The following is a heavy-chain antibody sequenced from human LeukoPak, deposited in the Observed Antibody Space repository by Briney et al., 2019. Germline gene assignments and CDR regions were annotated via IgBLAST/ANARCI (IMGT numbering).Heavy chain of an antibody. J-gene: IGHJ3*02. CDR3: ARHAPIDDILTPGDAFDI. V-gene: IGHV4-4*02. CDR1: GGSISSSNW. D-gene: IGHD3-9*01. Sequence: PSETLSLTCAVSGGSISSSNWWSWVRQPPGKGLEWIGEIYHSDSINYNPSLKSRVTISVDKSKNQFSLKLSSVTAADTAVYYCARHAPIDDILTPGDAFDIWGQGTMVTVSS. CDR2: IYHSDSI.